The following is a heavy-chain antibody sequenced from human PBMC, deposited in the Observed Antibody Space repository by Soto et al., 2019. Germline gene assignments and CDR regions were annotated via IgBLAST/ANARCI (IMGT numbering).Heavy chain of an antibody. V-gene: IGHV5-51*01. J-gene: IGHJ4*02. CDR3: ARLGGPGAGDDY. CDR2: IYPGDSDT. D-gene: IGHD4-17*01. CDR1: GYSSTSDW. Sequence: PGEALKISDKGSGYSSTSDWNGCVRQIPGKGLEWMGIIYPGDSDTRYSPSFQGQVTMSADKSISTAYLQWSSLKASDTAMYYCARLGGPGAGDDYWGQGTLVPVSS.